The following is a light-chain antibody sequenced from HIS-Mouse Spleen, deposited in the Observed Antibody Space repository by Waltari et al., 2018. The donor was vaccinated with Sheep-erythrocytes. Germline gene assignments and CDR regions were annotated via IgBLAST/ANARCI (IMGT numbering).Light chain of an antibody. V-gene: IGLV3-25*03. CDR2: KDS. CDR1: ALPKQY. Sequence: SYELTHPPSVPVSPGQTARITCSGDALPKQYAYWYQQKPGQAPVLAIYKDSERPSGIPERFSGSSSGTTVTLTISGVQAEDEADYYCQSADSSGTWVFGGGTKLTVL. J-gene: IGLJ3*02. CDR3: QSADSSGTWV.